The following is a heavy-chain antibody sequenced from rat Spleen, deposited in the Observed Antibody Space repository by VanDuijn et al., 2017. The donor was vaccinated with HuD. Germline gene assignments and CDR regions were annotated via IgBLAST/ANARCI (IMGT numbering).Heavy chain of an antibody. V-gene: IGHV5-25*01. CDR1: GFTFSNFV. J-gene: IGHJ2*01. CDR2: FSIVGGTT. CDR3: TTKAD. Sequence: EVELVESGGGLVQPGRSMKLSCAASGFTFSNFVMAWVRQAPTKGLEWVASFSIVGGTTYYRDSLKGRFTISSDDAKSTLYLQMDSLRSEDTATYYGTTKADWGQGVMVTVSS.